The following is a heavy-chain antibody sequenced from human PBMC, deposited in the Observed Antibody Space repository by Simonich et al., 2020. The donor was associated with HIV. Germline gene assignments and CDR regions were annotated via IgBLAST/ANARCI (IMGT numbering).Heavy chain of an antibody. D-gene: IGHD6-13*01. CDR3: VRRIAATATHYFDY. CDR2: VYYSGST. Sequence: QLQLQESGPALVKPSETLSLTCTVSGGSISSSSYYWGWIRQPPGKGLEWIWSVYYSGSTDYNPTLTSRVTISVDTSKNQFSLKLSSVTAADTAVYYCVRRIAATATHYFDYWGQGTLVTVSS. J-gene: IGHJ4*02. V-gene: IGHV4-39*01. CDR1: GGSISSSSYY.